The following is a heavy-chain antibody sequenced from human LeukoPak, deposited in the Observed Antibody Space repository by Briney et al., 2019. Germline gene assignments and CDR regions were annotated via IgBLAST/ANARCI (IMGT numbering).Heavy chain of an antibody. J-gene: IGHJ1*01. D-gene: IGHD1-1*01. CDR1: GGSLSGYY. Sequence: SETLSLTCAVYGGSLSGYYWSWIRQPPGKGLEWIGEINHSGSTNYNPSLKGRVTISVDMSKNQISLKLSSVTAADTAVYYCARRSGYGYFQHWGQGTLVTVSS. V-gene: IGHV4-34*01. CDR3: ARRSGYGYFQH. CDR2: INHSGST.